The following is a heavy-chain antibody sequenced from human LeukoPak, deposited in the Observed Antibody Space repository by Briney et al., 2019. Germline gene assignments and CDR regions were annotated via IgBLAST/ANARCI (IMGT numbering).Heavy chain of an antibody. CDR2: ISYDGSNK. V-gene: IGHV3-30*18. D-gene: IGHD3-10*01. Sequence: PGRSLRLSCAASGFTFSSYGMHWVRQAPGKGLEWVAVISYDGSNKYYADSVKGRFTISRDNSKNTLYLQMNSLRAEDTAVYYCAKDYYGSGSYYPSLLGYYYYGMDVWGQGTTVTVSS. J-gene: IGHJ6*02. CDR1: GFTFSSYG. CDR3: AKDYYGSGSYYPSLLGYYYYGMDV.